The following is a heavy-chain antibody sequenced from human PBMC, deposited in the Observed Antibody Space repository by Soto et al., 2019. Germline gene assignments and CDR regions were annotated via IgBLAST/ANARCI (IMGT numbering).Heavy chain of an antibody. CDR3: FGDSSGWCLDDFDI. CDR2: IKSKTDGGTT. CDR1: GFTFGNAW. D-gene: IGHD3-22*01. Sequence: GGSVGLSCAASGFTFGNAWMSWVRQAPGKGLEWVGRIKSKTDGGTTDYAAPVKGRFTISRDDSKNTLYLQMNSLKTEDTAVYYCFGDSSGWCLDDFDIRRPGTLLAVSS. V-gene: IGHV3-15*01. J-gene: IGHJ3*02.